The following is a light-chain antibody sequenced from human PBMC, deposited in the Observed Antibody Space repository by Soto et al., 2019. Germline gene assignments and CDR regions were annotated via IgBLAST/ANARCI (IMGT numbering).Light chain of an antibody. Sequence: VMTQSPATLSVSPGERATLYCWASETVATNLAWYQQKPGQAPRLLISSASTRAAGISDRLRGSESGTEFTLTISSLRSEDSAIYYCQQYFEWPPMTFGQGTKVEI. CDR2: SAS. CDR1: ETVATN. CDR3: QQYFEWPPMT. V-gene: IGKV3-15*01. J-gene: IGKJ1*01.